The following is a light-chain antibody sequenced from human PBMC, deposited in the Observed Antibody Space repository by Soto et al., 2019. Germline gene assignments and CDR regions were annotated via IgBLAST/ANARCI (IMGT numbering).Light chain of an antibody. CDR2: EVN. Sequence: QSAPTQPPSASGSPGQSVTISCTGTSSDVGAYNYVSWYQQHPGKAPKLIIFEVNRRPSGVPDRFSGSKYGNTASLTVPGLQAEDEADYFGSAYAGSRVFGGGTKLTVL. J-gene: IGLJ3*02. CDR1: SSDVGAYNY. CDR3: SAYAGSRV. V-gene: IGLV2-8*01.